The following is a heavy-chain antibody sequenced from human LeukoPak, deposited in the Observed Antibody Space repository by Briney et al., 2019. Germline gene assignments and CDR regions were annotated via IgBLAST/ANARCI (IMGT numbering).Heavy chain of an antibody. CDR2: INPNSGGT. Sequence: GASVKVSCKASGYSFTGYYIHWVRQAPGQGLEWMGWINPNSGGTNYAQKFQGRVSMTRDTSISTTYMELSRLRSDDTAVYYCARDGNFDYWGQGALVTVSS. CDR3: ARDGNFDY. J-gene: IGHJ4*02. CDR1: GYSFTGYY. D-gene: IGHD1-26*01. V-gene: IGHV1-2*02.